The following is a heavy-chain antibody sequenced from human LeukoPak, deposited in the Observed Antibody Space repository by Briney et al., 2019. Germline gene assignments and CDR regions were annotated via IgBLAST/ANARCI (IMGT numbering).Heavy chain of an antibody. CDR3: ARVLAPNYDFWSGYRDGGYFDY. D-gene: IGHD3-3*01. Sequence: SETLSLTCAVSGGSISSSNWWSWVRQPPGKGLEWIGEIYHSGSTNYNPSLKSRVTISVDKSKNQFSLKLSSVTAADTAVYYCARVLAPNYDFWSGYRDGGYFDYWAREPWSPSPQ. J-gene: IGHJ4*02. CDR2: IYHSGST. V-gene: IGHV4-4*02. CDR1: GGSISSSNW.